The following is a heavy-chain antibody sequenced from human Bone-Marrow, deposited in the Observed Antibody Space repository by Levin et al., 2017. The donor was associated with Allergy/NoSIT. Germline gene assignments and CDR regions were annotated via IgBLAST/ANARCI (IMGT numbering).Heavy chain of an antibody. D-gene: IGHD1-26*01. J-gene: IGHJ4*02. CDR1: GFTFTDYW. V-gene: IGHV3-7*01. CDR2: IKQDGSES. CDR3: AVGSPVFFY. Sequence: GGSLRLSCEASGFTFTDYWMSWLRQAPGRELEWVANIKQDGSESTYVESVRGRFTISRDNAKNSLNLQVNSLRAEDTAVYFCAVGSPVFFYWGQGTLVTVSS.